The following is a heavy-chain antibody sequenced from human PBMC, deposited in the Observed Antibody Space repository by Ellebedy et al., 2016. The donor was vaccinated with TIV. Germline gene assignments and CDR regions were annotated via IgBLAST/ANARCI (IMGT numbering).Heavy chain of an antibody. CDR2: ISWNSGSI. Sequence: SLKISCAASGFTFDYYAMHWVRQTPGKGLEWVSGISWNSGSIGYADSVKGRFTISRDNAKNSLYLQMNSLRAEDTAVYYCAREHMTSTGSPLDYWGQGTLVTVSS. J-gene: IGHJ4*02. CDR3: AREHMTSTGSPLDY. D-gene: IGHD1-1*01. V-gene: IGHV3-9*01. CDR1: GFTFDYYA.